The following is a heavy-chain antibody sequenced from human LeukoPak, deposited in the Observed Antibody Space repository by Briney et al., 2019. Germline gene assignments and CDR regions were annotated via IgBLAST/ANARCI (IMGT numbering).Heavy chain of an antibody. D-gene: IGHD3-16*01. CDR2: ISSSSSFK. CDR3: ATPSGSYDYFDD. CDR1: GFTFSSYT. Sequence: GGSLRLSCVGSGFTFSSYTVNWVRQAPGKRLEWVSSISSSSSFKQYADSAKGRFTISRDNAKNSLYLQMSGLRGEDTAVYYCATPSGSYDYFDDWGQGTLVTVSS. V-gene: IGHV3-21*06. J-gene: IGHJ4*02.